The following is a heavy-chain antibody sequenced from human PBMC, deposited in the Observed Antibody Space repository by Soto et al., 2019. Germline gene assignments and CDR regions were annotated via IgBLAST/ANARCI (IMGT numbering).Heavy chain of an antibody. D-gene: IGHD4-17*01. J-gene: IGHJ3*02. V-gene: IGHV3-30*18. CDR3: AKGKADPNDYGDFYAFDI. CDR2: ISYDGSNK. Sequence: GGSLRLSCAASGFTFSSYGMHWVRQAPGKGLEWVAVISYDGSNKYYADSGKGRFTISRDNSKNTLYLQMNSLRAEDTAVYYCAKGKADPNDYGDFYAFDIWGQGTMVTVSS. CDR1: GFTFSSYG.